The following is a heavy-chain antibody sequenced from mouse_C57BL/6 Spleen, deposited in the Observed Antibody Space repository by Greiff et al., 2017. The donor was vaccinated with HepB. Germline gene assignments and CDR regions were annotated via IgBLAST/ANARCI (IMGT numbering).Heavy chain of an antibody. CDR1: GYTFTDYE. V-gene: IGHV1-15*01. J-gene: IGHJ1*03. CDR3: TSPSYGSSSGWYFDV. CDR2: IDPETGGT. D-gene: IGHD1-1*01. Sequence: QVQLQQSGAELVRPGASVTLSCKASGYTFTDYEMHWVKQTPVHGLEWIGAIDPETGGTAYNQKFKGKAILTADKSSSTAYMELRSLTSEDSAVYYCTSPSYGSSSGWYFDVWGTGTTVTVSS.